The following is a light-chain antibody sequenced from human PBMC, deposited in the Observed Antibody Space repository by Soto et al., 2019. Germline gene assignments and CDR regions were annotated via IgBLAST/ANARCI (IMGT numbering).Light chain of an antibody. Sequence: EVVMTLSPATLSVSPGERATLSCRASQSVGSSLAWYQQKPGQVPRLLIFGASTRATGIAAKFSGSGSGTEFTLTMTRLESEDFAVYYCQQDSKSSWTFGQGT. CDR1: QSVGSS. CDR3: QQDSKSSWT. CDR2: GAS. V-gene: IGKV3-15*01. J-gene: IGKJ1*01.